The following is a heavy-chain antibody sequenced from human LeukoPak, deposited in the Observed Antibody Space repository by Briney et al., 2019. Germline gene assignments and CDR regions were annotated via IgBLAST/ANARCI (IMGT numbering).Heavy chain of an antibody. J-gene: IGHJ6*03. Sequence: PGGSLRLPCTGSTFALRNYWIHWVRQVPGKGLEWISRITSEGISSSYADSVKGRFTISRDNAKKTVYLQMSSLRAEDTAVYYCARDWSIPSLTGYYIDVWGNGTTVTVSS. CDR1: TFALRNYW. CDR2: ITSEGISS. CDR3: ARDWSIPSLTGYYIDV. D-gene: IGHD3-9*01. V-gene: IGHV3-74*03.